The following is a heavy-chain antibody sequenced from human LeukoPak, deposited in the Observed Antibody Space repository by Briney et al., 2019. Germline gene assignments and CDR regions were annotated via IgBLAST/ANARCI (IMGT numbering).Heavy chain of an antibody. Sequence: ASVKVSCKASGYTFTSYGISWVRQAPGQGLEWMGWISAYNGNTNYAQKLQGRVTMTTDTSTSTAYMELRSLRSDDTAVYYCARVSGYYGSVWFDPWGQGTLVTVSS. CDR1: GYTFTSYG. J-gene: IGHJ5*02. CDR2: ISAYNGNT. D-gene: IGHD3-10*01. CDR3: ARVSGYYGSVWFDP. V-gene: IGHV1-18*01.